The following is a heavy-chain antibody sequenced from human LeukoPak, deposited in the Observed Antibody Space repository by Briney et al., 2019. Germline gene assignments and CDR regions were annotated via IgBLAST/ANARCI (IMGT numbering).Heavy chain of an antibody. D-gene: IGHD3-10*01. CDR1: GFTFSSYD. J-gene: IGHJ3*02. V-gene: IGHV3-13*04. CDR3: ARVNMDRGAAFDI. CDR2: IGTAGDT. Sequence: GGSLRLSCAASGFTFSSYDMHWVRQATGQGLEWVSAIGTAGDTYYPGSVKGRFTISREHAKNSLYLQMNSLRPGDPAVYYCARVNMDRGAAFDIWGQGTKVTVSS.